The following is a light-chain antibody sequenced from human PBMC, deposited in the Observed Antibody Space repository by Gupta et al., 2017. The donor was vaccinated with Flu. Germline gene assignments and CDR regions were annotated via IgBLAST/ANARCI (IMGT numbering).Light chain of an antibody. Sequence: SPGQTASIACSGDELGDKFVSWHQQRSGQSPDLVIYQDDKRPAGIPERFSGSNSGTTATLTVSGAQAMDEDDYYCQAWDSNTGVFGGGTKLTVL. V-gene: IGLV3-1*01. CDR3: QAWDSNTGV. CDR2: QDD. CDR1: ELGDKF. J-gene: IGLJ3*02.